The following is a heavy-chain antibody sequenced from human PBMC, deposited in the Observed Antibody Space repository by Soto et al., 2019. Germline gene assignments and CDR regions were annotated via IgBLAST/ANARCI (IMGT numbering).Heavy chain of an antibody. CDR3: AKVAGGLGYFDL. D-gene: IGHD3-16*01. CDR2: ISATGGNI. Sequence: EVQLLESGGGLARPGGSLRLSCVASGFTFSDYAMTWVRQAPGKGLEWVATISATGGNIEYTDSLKGRFTISRDNSKNTLYLQLNGLTYDDTAVHYCAKVAGGLGYFDLWGRGTLVTVSS. V-gene: IGHV3-23*01. CDR1: GFTFSDYA. J-gene: IGHJ2*01.